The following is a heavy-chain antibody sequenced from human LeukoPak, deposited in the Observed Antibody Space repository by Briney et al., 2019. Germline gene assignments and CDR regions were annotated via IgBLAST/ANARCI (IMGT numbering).Heavy chain of an antibody. CDR1: VFTFSSYW. V-gene: IGHV3-7*01. J-gene: IGHJ4*02. Sequence: PGWSLRLSCAASVFTFSSYWMTWVRQAPGKGLDWVANIKEDGSEKYYVDSVKGRFTISRDNDKNSLYLQMNSLRAEDKAVYYCARGGGAIEYWGQGTLVTVSS. D-gene: IGHD3-16*01. CDR3: ARGGGAIEY. CDR2: IKEDGSEK.